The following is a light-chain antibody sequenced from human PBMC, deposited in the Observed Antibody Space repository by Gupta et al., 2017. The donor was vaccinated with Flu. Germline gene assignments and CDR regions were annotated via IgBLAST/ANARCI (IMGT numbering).Light chain of an antibody. CDR1: QSLVHINRNSY. V-gene: IGKV2-30*02. CDR2: KVS. CDR3: MQGTGRPYA. Sequence: ATLGQPASISCKSSQSLVHINRNSYVQWFQQRAGQSPSRLIYKVSNRAARVPDSFSGSGSGAYFILKISRVEADDVGVYYCMQGTGRPYAFGQGTKLEIK. J-gene: IGKJ2*01.